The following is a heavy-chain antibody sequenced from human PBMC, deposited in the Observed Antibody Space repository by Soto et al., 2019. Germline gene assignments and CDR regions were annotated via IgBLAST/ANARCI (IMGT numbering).Heavy chain of an antibody. D-gene: IGHD2-21*01. Sequence: GGSLRLSCAASGFSFSNSEMNWIRQAPGKGLEWVSHMTGSGSAIYYADSVKGRFTISRDNANNLLYLQLNSLRAEDTALYYCARSGGDYRPFDSWGPGTLVTVSS. CDR3: ARSGGDYRPFDS. CDR2: MTGSGSAI. CDR1: GFSFSNSE. J-gene: IGHJ4*02. V-gene: IGHV3-48*03.